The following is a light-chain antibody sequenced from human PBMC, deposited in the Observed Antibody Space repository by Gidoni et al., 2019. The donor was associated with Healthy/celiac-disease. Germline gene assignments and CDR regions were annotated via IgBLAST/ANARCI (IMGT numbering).Light chain of an antibody. CDR1: QSVLYSSNNKNY. J-gene: IGKJ2*04. CDR2: WAS. CDR3: QQYYSTPRS. Sequence: DIVMTQSPDSLAVSLGERATINCKSSQSVLYSSNNKNYLAWYQQKPGQPPKLLIYWASTRESGVPDRFSCSGSGTDFTLTISSLQAEDVAVYYCQQYYSTPRSFGQXTKLEIK. V-gene: IGKV4-1*01.